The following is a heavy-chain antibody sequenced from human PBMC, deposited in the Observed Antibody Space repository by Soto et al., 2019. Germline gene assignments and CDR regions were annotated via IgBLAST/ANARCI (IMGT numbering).Heavy chain of an antibody. V-gene: IGHV5-10-1*01. Sequence: PGESLKISCKGSGYSFTSYWISWVRQMPGKGLEWMGRIDPSDSYTNYSPSFQGHVTISADKSISTAYLQWSSLKASDTAMYYCARSSRNQNQLLLGYYYYYGMDVWGHGTTVTVSS. D-gene: IGHD2-2*01. CDR1: GYSFTSYW. CDR2: IDPSDSYT. CDR3: ARSSRNQNQLLLGYYYYYGMDV. J-gene: IGHJ6*02.